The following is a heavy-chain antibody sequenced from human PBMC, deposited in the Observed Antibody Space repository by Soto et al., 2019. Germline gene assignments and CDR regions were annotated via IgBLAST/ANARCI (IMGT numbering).Heavy chain of an antibody. CDR3: AREETVAGRGYYYFDY. D-gene: IGHD6-19*01. Sequence: GGSLRLSCAASGFTFSSYGMHWVRQAPGKGLEWVAVIWYDGSNKYYADSVKGRFTISRDNSKNTLYLQMNSLRAEDTAVYYCAREETVAGRGYYYFDYWGQGTLVTVSS. CDR2: IWYDGSNK. CDR1: GFTFSSYG. V-gene: IGHV3-33*01. J-gene: IGHJ4*02.